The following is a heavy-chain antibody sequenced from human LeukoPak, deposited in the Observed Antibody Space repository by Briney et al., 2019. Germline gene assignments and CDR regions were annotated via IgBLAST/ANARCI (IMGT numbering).Heavy chain of an antibody. Sequence: ASVKVSCKASGYTFTSYDINWVRQATGQGLEWMGWMNPNSGNTGYAQKLQGRVTMTTDTSTSTAYMELRSLRSEDTAVYYCARDGRGSANFDYWGQGTLVTVSS. D-gene: IGHD1-1*01. J-gene: IGHJ4*02. CDR1: GYTFTSYD. CDR2: MNPNSGNT. V-gene: IGHV1-8*02. CDR3: ARDGRGSANFDY.